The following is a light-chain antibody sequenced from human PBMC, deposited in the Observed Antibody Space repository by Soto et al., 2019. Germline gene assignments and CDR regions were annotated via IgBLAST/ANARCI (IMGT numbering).Light chain of an antibody. CDR1: QSVSSN. CDR2: GAS. CDR3: QQYNNWPPWT. Sequence: EIVMTQSPATLSVSPGERATLSCRASQSVSSNFAWSQQRPGQAPRLLLYGASTRAPGIPARFSGSGSGTEFTLTISSLQSEDFAVYYCQQYNNWPPWTFGQGTKVEIK. J-gene: IGKJ1*01. V-gene: IGKV3-15*01.